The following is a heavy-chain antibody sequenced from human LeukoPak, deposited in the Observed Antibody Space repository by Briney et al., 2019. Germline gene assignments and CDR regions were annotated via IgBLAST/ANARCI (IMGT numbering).Heavy chain of an antibody. CDR3: ARDWSIVVVPAAMASRHYYYYYGMDV. CDR1: GYTFTGYY. CDR2: INPNSGGT. D-gene: IGHD2-2*01. V-gene: IGHV1-2*02. J-gene: IGHJ6*02. Sequence: GASVKVPCKASGYTFTGYYMHWVRQAPGQGLEWMGWINPNSGGTNYAQKFQGRVTMTRDTSISTAYMELSRLRSDDTAVYYCARDWSIVVVPAAMASRHYYYYYGMDVWGQGTTVTVSS.